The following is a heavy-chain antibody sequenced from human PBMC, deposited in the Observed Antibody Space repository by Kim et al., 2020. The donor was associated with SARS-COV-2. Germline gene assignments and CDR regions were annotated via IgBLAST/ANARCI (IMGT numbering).Heavy chain of an antibody. V-gene: IGHV4-59*01. D-gene: IGHD2-15*01. J-gene: IGHJ6*02. Sequence: SETLSLTCTVSGGSISSYYWSWIRQPPGKGLEWIGYIYYSGSTNYNPSLKSRVTISVDTSKNQFSLKLSSVTAADTAVYYCARAGGDCSGGSCYFEDYYGMDVWGQGTTVTVSS. CDR1: GGSISSYY. CDR2: IYYSGST. CDR3: ARAGGDCSGGSCYFEDYYGMDV.